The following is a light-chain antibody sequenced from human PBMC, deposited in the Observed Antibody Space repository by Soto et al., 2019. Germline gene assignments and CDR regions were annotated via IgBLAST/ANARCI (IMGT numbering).Light chain of an antibody. Sequence: QPVLTQPPSVSGAPGQRVTISCTGSSSNIGAGYDVHWYQQLPGTAPKLLIYGNSNRPSGVPDRFSGSKSGTSASLAITGLQAGDEADYYCQSYDSSLNGVVFGGGTKLTVL. CDR1: SSNIGAGYD. J-gene: IGLJ2*01. V-gene: IGLV1-40*01. CDR3: QSYDSSLNGVV. CDR2: GNS.